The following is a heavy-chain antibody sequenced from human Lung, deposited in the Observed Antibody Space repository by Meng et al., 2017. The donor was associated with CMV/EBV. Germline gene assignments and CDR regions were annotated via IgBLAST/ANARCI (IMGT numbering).Heavy chain of an antibody. Sequence: GSXRLXCAISGDSIRSSHWWNWVRQPPGKGLEWIGEISHSGTTNYNPSLKSRVTMSVDKSKNQFVLKLSSVTAADTAVYYCVRVAPPHGFWGTYYKDYYYNLDVXGQGXTVTFSS. V-gene: IGHV4-4*02. D-gene: IGHD3-3*01. CDR3: VRVAPPHGFWGTYYKDYYYNLDV. J-gene: IGHJ6*02. CDR2: ISHSGTT. CDR1: GDSIRSSHW.